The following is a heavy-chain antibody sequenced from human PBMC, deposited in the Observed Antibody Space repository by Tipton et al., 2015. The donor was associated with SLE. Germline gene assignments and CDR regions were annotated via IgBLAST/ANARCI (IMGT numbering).Heavy chain of an antibody. J-gene: IGHJ4*02. CDR3: ARAFYTFDY. CDR2: IDQRVKT. V-gene: IGHV4-38-2*01. D-gene: IGHD3-16*01. Sequence: TLSLTCAVSGSSITNGYYWGWVRQPPGKGLEWIASIDQRVKTYFNPSLKSRISISVDTSKNQFSLILSSVTAADTAVYYCARAFYTFDYWGQGALVTVSS. CDR1: GSSITNGYY.